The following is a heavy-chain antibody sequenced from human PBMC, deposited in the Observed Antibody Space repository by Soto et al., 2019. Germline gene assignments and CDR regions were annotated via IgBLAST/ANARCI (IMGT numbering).Heavy chain of an antibody. CDR1: GYSFTTYW. D-gene: IGHD3-22*01. J-gene: IGHJ4*02. CDR2: IYPGDSDI. CDR3: AIQAYHYDTNYFGD. V-gene: IGHV5-51*01. Sequence: GDSLKISCKGSGYSFTTYWIGWVRQMPGKGLEWMGVIYPGDSDIRFSPSFQGQVTISADMSLSTAYLQWSSLRVSDTAMYYCAIQAYHYDTNYFGDWGQGTLVTV.